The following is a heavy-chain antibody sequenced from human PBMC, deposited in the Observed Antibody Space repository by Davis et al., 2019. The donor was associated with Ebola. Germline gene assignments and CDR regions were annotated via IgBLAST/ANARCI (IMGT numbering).Heavy chain of an antibody. CDR1: GYTFTGYH. D-gene: IGHD1-26*01. V-gene: IGHV1-46*01. Sequence: ASVQVSCKASGYTFTGYHMHWVRQAPGHGLEWMGIINPSGGSTSYAQKFQGRVTMTRDTSTSTVYMELSSLRSEDTAVYYCARHGRGSYGFDPWGQGTLVTVSS. J-gene: IGHJ5*02. CDR2: INPSGGST. CDR3: ARHGRGSYGFDP.